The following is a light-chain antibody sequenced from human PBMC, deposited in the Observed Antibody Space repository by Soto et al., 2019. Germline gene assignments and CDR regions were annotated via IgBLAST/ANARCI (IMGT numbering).Light chain of an antibody. J-gene: IGLJ2*01. V-gene: IGLV2-11*01. CDR2: DVS. CDR3: CSYAGSYTFPYVV. CDR1: SSDVGGYNY. Sequence: QPVLTQPRSVSGSPGQSVTISCTGTSSDVGGYNYVSWYQQHPGKAPKLMIYDVSKRPSGVPDRFSGSKSGNTASLTISGLQAEDEADYYCCSYAGSYTFPYVVFGGGTKVTVL.